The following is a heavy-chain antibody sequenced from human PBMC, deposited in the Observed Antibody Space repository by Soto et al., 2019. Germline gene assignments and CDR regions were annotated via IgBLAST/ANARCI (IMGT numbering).Heavy chain of an antibody. Sequence: GGSLRLSCAASGFTFSSYAMSWVRQAPGKGLEWVSAISGSGGSTYYADSVKGRFTISRDNSKNTLYLQMNSLRAEDTAVYYCAKDLGQGGYDILTGYFDYWGQGTLVTVSS. CDR3: AKDLGQGGYDILTGYFDY. CDR2: ISGSGGST. V-gene: IGHV3-23*01. J-gene: IGHJ4*02. D-gene: IGHD3-9*01. CDR1: GFTFSSYA.